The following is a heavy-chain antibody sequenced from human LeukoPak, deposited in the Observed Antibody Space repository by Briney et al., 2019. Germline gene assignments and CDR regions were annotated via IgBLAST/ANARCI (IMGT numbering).Heavy chain of an antibody. Sequence: SETLSLTCTVSGGSISSYYWSWIRQPAGKGPEWIGRIYTSGSTNYNPSLKSRVTMSVDTSKNQFSLKLSSVTAADTAVYYCARHAGEAAGTDFDYWGQGTLVTVSA. CDR2: IYTSGST. D-gene: IGHD6-13*01. J-gene: IGHJ4*02. CDR1: GGSISSYY. CDR3: ARHAGEAAGTDFDY. V-gene: IGHV4-4*07.